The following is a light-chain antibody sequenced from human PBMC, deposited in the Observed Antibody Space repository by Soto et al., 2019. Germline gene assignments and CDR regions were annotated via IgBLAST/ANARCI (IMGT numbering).Light chain of an antibody. Sequence: EIVLTQSPATLSLSPGERATLSCRASQSVSSYLAWSQQKPGQAPRLLIYDASNRATGIPARFSGSGSGTDFTLTISSLEPEDFAVYYCQQRINWPPTFGGGTKVDIK. CDR3: QQRINWPPT. CDR2: DAS. V-gene: IGKV3-11*01. J-gene: IGKJ4*01. CDR1: QSVSSY.